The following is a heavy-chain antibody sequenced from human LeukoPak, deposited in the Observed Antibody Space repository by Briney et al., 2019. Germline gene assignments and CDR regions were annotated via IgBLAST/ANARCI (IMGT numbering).Heavy chain of an antibody. V-gene: IGHV4-30-2*01. CDR1: GGSISSGGYS. Sequence: SQTLSLTCAVSGGSISSGGYSWSWIRQPPGKGLEWIGYIYHSGSTYYNPPLKSRVTISVDRSKNQFSLKLSSVTAADTAVYYCARDRYYYDSSAWFDPWGQGTLVTVSS. CDR2: IYHSGST. J-gene: IGHJ5*02. CDR3: ARDRYYYDSSAWFDP. D-gene: IGHD3-22*01.